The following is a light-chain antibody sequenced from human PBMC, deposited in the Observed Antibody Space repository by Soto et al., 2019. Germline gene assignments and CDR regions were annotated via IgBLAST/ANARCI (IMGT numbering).Light chain of an antibody. CDR2: ETS. J-gene: IGKJ4*01. CDR1: QSVSTY. Sequence: EIVLTQSPATLSLSPGERATLSCRASQSVSTYLAWYQQKPGQAPRLLIYETSNRAIGIPARFSGSGSGTDFTLTISSLEPEDFALYYCQQRSSYPLTFGGGTKVEIK. CDR3: QQRSSYPLT. V-gene: IGKV3-11*01.